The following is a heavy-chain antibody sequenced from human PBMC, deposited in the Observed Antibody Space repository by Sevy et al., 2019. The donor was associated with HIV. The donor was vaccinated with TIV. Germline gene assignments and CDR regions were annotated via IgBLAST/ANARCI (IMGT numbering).Heavy chain of an antibody. CDR1: GFTFSTYG. V-gene: IGHV3-33*01. CDR2: ILYDGSNK. J-gene: IGHJ4*02. D-gene: IGHD1-7*01. Sequence: GGSLRLSCAASGFTFSTYGMHWVRQAPGKGLEWVAVILYDGSNKNHADTVRGRFTVSRDNSKDTLYLQMNSLRAEDTAVYYCAGGELRGFSADYWGQGTLVTVSS. CDR3: AGGELRGFSADY.